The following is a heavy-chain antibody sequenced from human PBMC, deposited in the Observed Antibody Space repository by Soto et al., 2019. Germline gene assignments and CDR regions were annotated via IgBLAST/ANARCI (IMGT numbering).Heavy chain of an antibody. CDR1: GFTFSSYG. V-gene: IGHV3-23*01. Sequence: PVGSLRLSCAASGFTFSSYGMSWVRQAPGKGLEWVSAISGSGDSTYYADSVKGRFTISRDNSKNTLYLQMNSLRAEDTALYYSEKGYYYGSGRYIVKDYFDYWGKGHLVTASS. CDR2: ISGSGDST. CDR3: EKGYYYGSGRYIVKDYFDY. D-gene: IGHD3-10*01. J-gene: IGHJ4*02.